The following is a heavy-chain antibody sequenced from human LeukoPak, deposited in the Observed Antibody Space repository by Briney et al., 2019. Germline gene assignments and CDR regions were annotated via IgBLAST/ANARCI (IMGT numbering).Heavy chain of an antibody. Sequence: AETLSLTCTVSGGSISSYYWSWIRQPPGKGLEWIGYIYYSGSTNYNPSLKSRVTTSVDTSKNQFSLKMSSVTAADTAVYYCARVPEAYYYDSSGTAGYYYYYMDVWGKGTTVTIS. CDR2: IYYSGST. CDR3: ARVPEAYYYDSSGTAGYYYYYMDV. CDR1: GGSISSYY. V-gene: IGHV4-59*12. D-gene: IGHD3-22*01. J-gene: IGHJ6*03.